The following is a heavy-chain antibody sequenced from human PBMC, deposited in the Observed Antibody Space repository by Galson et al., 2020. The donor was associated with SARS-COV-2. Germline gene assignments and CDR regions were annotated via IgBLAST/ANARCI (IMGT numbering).Heavy chain of an antibody. CDR3: ASLYRSYGGNSGSDY. CDR2: INWNGGST. V-gene: IGHV3-20*04. D-gene: IGHD2-21*02. CDR1: GFTFDDYG. J-gene: IGHJ4*02. Sequence: GGSLRLSCAASGFTFDDYGMSWVRQAPGKGLEWVSGINWNGGSTGYADSVKGRFTISRDNAKNSLYLQMNSLRAEDTALYYCASLYRSYGGNSGSDYWAREPWSPSPQ.